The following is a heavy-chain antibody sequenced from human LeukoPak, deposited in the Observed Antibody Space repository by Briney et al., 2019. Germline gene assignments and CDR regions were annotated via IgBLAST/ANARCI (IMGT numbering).Heavy chain of an antibody. Sequence: GASVKVSCKASGYTFTSYDINWVRQATGQGLEWMGWMNPNSGNTGYAQKFHGRVTLTCNTSIRTASMELRSVRSEDTAVYYCAILNTMIVVALDYWGQGTLVTVSS. CDR2: MNPNSGNT. J-gene: IGHJ4*02. CDR1: GYTFTSYD. CDR3: AILNTMIVVALDY. V-gene: IGHV1-8*01. D-gene: IGHD3-22*01.